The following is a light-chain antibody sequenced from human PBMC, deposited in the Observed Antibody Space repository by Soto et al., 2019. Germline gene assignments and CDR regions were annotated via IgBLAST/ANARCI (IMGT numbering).Light chain of an antibody. CDR2: GAS. Sequence: EIVMTQSPATLSVSPGERVTLSCRASQSVKTNLAWYQQRPGQAPRLLVYGASTRAPGIPARFYGSGFGTDFTLTISSLQSEDFAVYYCQQYVNLLVTFSGGTKVE. CDR1: QSVKTN. V-gene: IGKV3-15*01. CDR3: QQYVNLLVT. J-gene: IGKJ4*01.